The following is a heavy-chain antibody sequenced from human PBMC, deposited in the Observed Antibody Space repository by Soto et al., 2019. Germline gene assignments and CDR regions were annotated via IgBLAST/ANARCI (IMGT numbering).Heavy chain of an antibody. CDR3: AREIMVRGNPMGGWFDP. Sequence: QVQLVQSGAEVKKPGASVKVSCKASGYTFTSYGISWVRQAPGQGLEWMGWISAHNGNTNYAQKLQGRVTMTTDTSTSTAYMELRSLRSDDTAVYYCAREIMVRGNPMGGWFDPWGQGTLVTVSS. CDR1: GYTFTSYG. D-gene: IGHD3-10*01. CDR2: ISAHNGNT. J-gene: IGHJ5*02. V-gene: IGHV1-18*01.